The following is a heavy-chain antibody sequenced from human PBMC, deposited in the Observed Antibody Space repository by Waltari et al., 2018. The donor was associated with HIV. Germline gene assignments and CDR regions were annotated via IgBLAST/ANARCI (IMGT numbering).Heavy chain of an antibody. J-gene: IGHJ4*02. Sequence: QVQLVQSGAEVKKPGASVKVSCKASGYTFSNYYIHWMRQAPGQGLEWMGKINPGGGSESDAEKFEGRVTMTRDTSANTLYMELRSLTSEDTAVYYCARHRSPSYSVMVVVKGSYDYWGQGTLVTVSS. V-gene: IGHV1-46*01. CDR3: ARHRSPSYSVMVVVKGSYDY. CDR2: INPGGGSE. CDR1: GYTFSNYY. D-gene: IGHD2-15*01.